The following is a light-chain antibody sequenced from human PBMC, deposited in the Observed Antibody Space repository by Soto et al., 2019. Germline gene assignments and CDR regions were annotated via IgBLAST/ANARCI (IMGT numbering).Light chain of an antibody. CDR1: SSDVGGSNY. CDR3: GSYTSSSTLYV. J-gene: IGLJ1*01. V-gene: IGLV2-14*01. CDR2: DVS. Sequence: QPASVSGSPGQSITISCTGTSSDVGGSNYVSWYQQHPGKAPKLMIYDVSNRPSGVSNRFSGSKSGNTASLTISGLQAEDEADYYCGSYTSSSTLYVFGTGTKLTVL.